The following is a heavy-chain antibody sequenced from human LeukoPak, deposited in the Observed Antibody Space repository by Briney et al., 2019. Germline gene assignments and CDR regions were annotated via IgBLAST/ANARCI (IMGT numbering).Heavy chain of an antibody. D-gene: IGHD3-10*01. CDR1: GFTFSSYS. CDR2: ISGSSSTI. CDR3: ARSLWFGEGDYMDV. V-gene: IGHV3-21*04. Sequence: GGSLRLSCAASGFTFSSYSMNWVRQAPGKGLEWVSSISGSSSTIYYADSVEGRFTISRDNAKNSLYLQMNSLRAEDTAVYHCARSLWFGEGDYMDVWGKGTTVTISS. J-gene: IGHJ6*03.